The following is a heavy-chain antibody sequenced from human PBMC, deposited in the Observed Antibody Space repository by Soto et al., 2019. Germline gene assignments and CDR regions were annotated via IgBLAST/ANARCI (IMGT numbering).Heavy chain of an antibody. CDR1: GFTFSSYG. J-gene: IGHJ6*02. D-gene: IGHD1-26*01. V-gene: IGHV3-30*18. CDR3: AKDIVSDYANYYYGMDV. CDR2: ISYDGSNK. Sequence: QVQLVESGGGVVQPGRSLRLSCAASGFTFSSYGMHWVRQAPGKGLEWVAVISYDGSNKYYADSVKGRFTISRDNSKNXXYLQMNSLRAEDTAVYYCAKDIVSDYANYYYGMDVWGQGTTVTVSS.